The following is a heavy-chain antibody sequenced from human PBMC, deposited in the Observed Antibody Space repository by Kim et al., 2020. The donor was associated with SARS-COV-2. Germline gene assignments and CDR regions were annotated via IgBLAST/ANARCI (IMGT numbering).Heavy chain of an antibody. CDR3: ARVQPLAS. CDR1: GGSIRSGGKF. D-gene: IGHD2-2*01. CDR2: ISYSGNS. J-gene: IGHJ4*02. Sequence: SETLSLTCSVSGGSIRSGGKFWTWIRQHPAKGLEWIGYISYSGNSHYRPSLRRRVSISLQTSENQFSLELTSVTAATTAVYYGARVQPLASWGPGLLVTV. V-gene: IGHV4-31*03.